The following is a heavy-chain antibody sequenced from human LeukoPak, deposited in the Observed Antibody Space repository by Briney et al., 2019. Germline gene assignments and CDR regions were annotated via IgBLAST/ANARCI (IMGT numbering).Heavy chain of an antibody. CDR2: ISSGSSTI. D-gene: IGHD3-3*01. CDR3: ARDRGDFWSGYYTNYFDY. J-gene: IGHJ4*02. CDR1: GFTFSTYN. V-gene: IGHV3-48*01. Sequence: GESLRLSCASSGFTFSTYNMNWVRQAPGKGLEWVSYISSGSSTIHYADSVKGRFTISRDNAKNSLYLQMNSLRAEDTAVYYCARDRGDFWSGYYTNYFDYWGQETLVTVSS.